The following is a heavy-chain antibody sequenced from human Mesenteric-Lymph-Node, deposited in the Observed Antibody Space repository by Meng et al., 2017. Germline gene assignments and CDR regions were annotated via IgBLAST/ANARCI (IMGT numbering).Heavy chain of an antibody. CDR1: GGSISSSSYY. CDR2: IYYSGST. D-gene: IGHD3-22*01. J-gene: IGHJ4*02. Sequence: SETLSLTCTVSGGSISSSSYYWGWIRQPPGKGLEWIGSIYYSGSTYYNPSLKSRVTILVDASENQFSLKLTSVTAADTAVYYCARIVPNTSRYYYLDYWSQGTLVTVSS. CDR3: ARIVPNTSRYYYLDY. V-gene: IGHV4-39*07.